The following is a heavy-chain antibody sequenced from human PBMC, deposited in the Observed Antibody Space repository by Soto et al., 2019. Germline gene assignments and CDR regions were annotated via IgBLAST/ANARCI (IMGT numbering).Heavy chain of an antibody. CDR1: GFTFDDYA. J-gene: IGHJ5*02. V-gene: IGHV3-9*01. Sequence: GGSLRLSCAASGFTFDDYAMHWVRQAPGKGLEWVSGISWNSGSIGYADSVKGRFTISRDNAKNSLYLQMNSLRAEDTALYYCAKDLGGHGGGINWFDPWGQGTLVTSPQ. D-gene: IGHD2-21*01. CDR2: ISWNSGSI. CDR3: AKDLGGHGGGINWFDP.